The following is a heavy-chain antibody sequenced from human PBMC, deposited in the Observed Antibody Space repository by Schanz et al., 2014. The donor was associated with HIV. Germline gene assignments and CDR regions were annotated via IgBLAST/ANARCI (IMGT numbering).Heavy chain of an antibody. CDR3: AKDQGYDFWSGYYNYYDMDV. CDR1: GFTFDDYA. Sequence: VQLEESGGGVVQPGRSLRLSCAASGFTFDDYAMHWVRQAPGKGLEWVSGISWNSGPIGYADSVKGRFTISRDNAKNSLYLQMNSLRAEDTAVYYCAKDQGYDFWSGYYNYYDMDVWGQGTTVTVSS. D-gene: IGHD3-3*01. J-gene: IGHJ6*02. CDR2: ISWNSGPI. V-gene: IGHV3-9*01.